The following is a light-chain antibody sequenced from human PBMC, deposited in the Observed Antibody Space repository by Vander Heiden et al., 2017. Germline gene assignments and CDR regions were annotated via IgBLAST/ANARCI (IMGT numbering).Light chain of an antibody. CDR3: QQHDSTPPDT. J-gene: IGKJ3*01. CDR2: WAS. V-gene: IGKV4-1*01. Sequence: DIVMTQSPDSLAVSLGERATINCKSSQSVLYSSNNKNYLAWYQQKPGQPPKLLIYWASTRESGVPDRFSGSGSGTDFTLTISSLQAEDVAVYYCQQHDSTPPDTFGHGTKVDIK. CDR1: QSVLYSSNNKNY.